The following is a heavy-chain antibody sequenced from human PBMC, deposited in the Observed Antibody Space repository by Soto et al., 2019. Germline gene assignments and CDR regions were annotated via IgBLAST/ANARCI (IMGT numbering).Heavy chain of an antibody. CDR1: GFTFSSYA. D-gene: IGHD3-9*01. V-gene: IGHV3-23*01. CDR3: AKIQELRYFDWLPNDY. J-gene: IGHJ4*02. CDR2: ISGSGGST. Sequence: GGSLRLSCAASGFTFSSYAMSWVRQAPGKGLEWVSAISGSGGSTYYADSVKGRFTISRDNSKNTLYLQMNSLRAEDTAVYYCAKIQELRYFDWLPNDYWGQGTLVTVSS.